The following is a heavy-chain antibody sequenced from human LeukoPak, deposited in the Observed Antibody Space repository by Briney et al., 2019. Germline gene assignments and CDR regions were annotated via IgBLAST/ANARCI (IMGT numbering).Heavy chain of an antibody. J-gene: IGHJ4*02. D-gene: IGHD6-13*01. CDR1: GGSFSGYY. V-gene: IGHV4-34*01. Sequence: SETLSLTCAVYGGSFSGYYWSWLRQPPGKGLEWIGEINHSGSTNYNPSLKSRVTISVDTSKNQFSLKLSSVTAADTAVYYCARARPKMWYSSSRGSNDYWGQGTLVTVSS. CDR3: ARARPKMWYSSSRGSNDY. CDR2: INHSGST.